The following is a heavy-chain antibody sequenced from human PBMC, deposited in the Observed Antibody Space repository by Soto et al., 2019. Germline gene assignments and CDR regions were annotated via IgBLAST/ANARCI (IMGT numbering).Heavy chain of an antibody. CDR1: SASFSGSY. CDR2: INQSGGT. J-gene: IGHJ4*02. V-gene: IGHV4-34*01. Sequence: QVQLQQWGAGLLKPSQTLSLTCTVQSASFSGSYWTWIRQPPGKGLEWIGEINQSGGTNYNPSLSSLKGRLTMSVDTSKNQFSLRLRSVTAADTAMYYCARGKVGDDSSWPLAKRYFDSWGQGTLVSVSS. CDR3: ARGKVGDDSSWPLAKRYFDS. D-gene: IGHD6-13*01.